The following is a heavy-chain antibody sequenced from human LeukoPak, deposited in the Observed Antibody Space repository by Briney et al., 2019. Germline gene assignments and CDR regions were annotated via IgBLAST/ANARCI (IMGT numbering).Heavy chain of an antibody. Sequence: PGGSLRLSCAASGFTFSSYSMNWVRQAPGKGLEWVSYISSSSSTIYYADSVKGRFTISRDNAKNSLYLQMNSLRAEDTALYYCAKTYDNQLLWGGWFDPWGQGTLVTVSS. J-gene: IGHJ5*02. CDR2: ISSSSSTI. CDR1: GFTFSSYS. D-gene: IGHD2-2*01. CDR3: AKTYDNQLLWGGWFDP. V-gene: IGHV3-48*04.